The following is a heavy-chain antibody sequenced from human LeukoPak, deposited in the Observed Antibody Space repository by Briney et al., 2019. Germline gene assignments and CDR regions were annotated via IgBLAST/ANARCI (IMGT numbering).Heavy chain of an antibody. CDR1: GGSISSYY. V-gene: IGHV4-59*12. CDR3: ARSDSSSWYYFDY. J-gene: IGHJ4*02. Sequence: SETLSLTCTVSGGSISSYYWSWIRQPPGKGLEWIGYIYYSGSTNYKPSLKSRVTISVDTSKNQFSLKLSSVTAADTAVYYCARSDSSSWYYFDYWGQGTLVTVSS. CDR2: IYYSGST. D-gene: IGHD6-13*01.